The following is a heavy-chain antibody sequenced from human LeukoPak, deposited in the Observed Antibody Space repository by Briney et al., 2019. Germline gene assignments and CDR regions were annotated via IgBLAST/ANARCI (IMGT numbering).Heavy chain of an antibody. V-gene: IGHV4-34*01. CDR3: ARGMVGYYGSGSLPARWFDP. CDR1: GGSFSGYY. J-gene: IGHJ5*02. D-gene: IGHD3-10*01. CDR2: INHSGST. Sequence: SETLSLTRAVYGGSFSGYYWSWIRQPPGKGLEWIGEINHSGSTNYNPSLKSRVTISVDTSKNQFSLKLSSVTAADTAVYYCARGMVGYYGSGSLPARWFDPWGQGTLVTVSS.